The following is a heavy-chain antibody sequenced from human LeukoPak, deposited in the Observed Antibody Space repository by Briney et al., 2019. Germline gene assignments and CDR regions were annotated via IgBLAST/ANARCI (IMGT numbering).Heavy chain of an antibody. CDR1: GYTFTSYD. V-gene: IGHV1-8*01. CDR2: MNPNSGNT. D-gene: IGHD2-21*02. Sequence: ASVKVSCKASGYTFTSYDINWVRQATGQGLEWMGWMNPNSGNTGYAQKFQGRVTMTRNTSISTAYMELSSLRSEDTAVYYCARPIAYCGGDCYDPHGDAAFDIWGQGTMVTVSS. CDR3: ARPIAYCGGDCYDPHGDAAFDI. J-gene: IGHJ3*02.